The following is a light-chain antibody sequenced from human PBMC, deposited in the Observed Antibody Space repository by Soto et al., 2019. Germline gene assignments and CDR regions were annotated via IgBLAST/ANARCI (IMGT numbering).Light chain of an antibody. Sequence: DIVMTQSPNSLAVSLGERATINCKSSQSILYSSDNRNYLAWYQQRPGQPPKLLIYWASTRKSGVPDRFSGSGSGTDFTLTISSLQAEDVAVYYCQQYYRSPLTFAQGTKLEIK. J-gene: IGKJ2*01. V-gene: IGKV4-1*01. CDR3: QQYYRSPLT. CDR2: WAS. CDR1: QSILYSSDNRNY.